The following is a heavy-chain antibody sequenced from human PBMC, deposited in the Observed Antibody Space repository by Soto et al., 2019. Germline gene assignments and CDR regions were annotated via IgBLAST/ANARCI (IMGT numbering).Heavy chain of an antibody. CDR2: IIPIFGTA. CDR1: GGTFSSYA. D-gene: IGHD3-10*01. V-gene: IGHV1-69*13. CDR3: ARGGVGGTMVRGVILTDVYNWFDP. Sequence: GASVKVSCKASGGTFSSYAISWVRQAPGQGLEWMGGIIPIFGTANYAQKFQGRVTITADESTSTAYMELSSLRSEDTAVYYCARGGVGGTMVRGVILTDVYNWFDPWGQGTLVTVSS. J-gene: IGHJ5*02.